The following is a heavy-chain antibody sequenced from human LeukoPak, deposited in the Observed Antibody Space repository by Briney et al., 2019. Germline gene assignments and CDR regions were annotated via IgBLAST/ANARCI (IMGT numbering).Heavy chain of an antibody. CDR2: ISYSGIN. CDR3: CRRDCSRSNCFYWYFDV. J-gene: IGHJ2*01. CDR1: GGSIISGGSY. Sequence: AETLSLTCTASGGSIISGGSYWGWIRQPPGKGLESVGSISYSGINYYKPSLESRVSISVDKYKNQFSLRLSSMTAAETAVYYCCRRDCSRSNCFYWYFDVWGRGTLLTVSS. V-gene: IGHV4-39*07. D-gene: IGHD2-2*01.